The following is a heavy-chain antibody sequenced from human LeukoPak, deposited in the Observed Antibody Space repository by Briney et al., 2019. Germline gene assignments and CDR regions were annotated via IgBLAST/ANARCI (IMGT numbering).Heavy chain of an antibody. CDR1: GYTFTSYY. J-gene: IGHJ6*02. V-gene: IGHV1-46*01. CDR3: ARDTPYYYYGMDV. CDR2: INHSGGST. Sequence: GASVKVSYKASGYTFTSYYMHWVRQAPGQGLEWMGIINHSGGSTSYAQKFQGRVTMTRDTSTSTVYMELSSLRSEDTAVYYCARDTPYYYYGMDVWGQGTTVTVSS.